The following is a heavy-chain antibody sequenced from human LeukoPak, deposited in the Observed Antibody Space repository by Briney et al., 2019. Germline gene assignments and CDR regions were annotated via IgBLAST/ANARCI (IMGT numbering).Heavy chain of an antibody. CDR1: GGSISSSSYS. V-gene: IGHV4-39*07. Sequence: SETLSLTCTVSGGSISSSSYSWGWIRQPPGKGLEWIGSIYYSGSTYYNPSLKSRVTISVDTSKNQFSLKLSSVTAADTAVYYCARGTMLRWWGYWGQGTLVTVSS. J-gene: IGHJ4*02. D-gene: IGHD4-23*01. CDR2: IYYSGST. CDR3: ARGTMLRWWGY.